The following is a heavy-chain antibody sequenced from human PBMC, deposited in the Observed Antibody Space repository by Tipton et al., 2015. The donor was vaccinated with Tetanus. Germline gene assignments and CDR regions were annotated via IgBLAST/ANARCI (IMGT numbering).Heavy chain of an antibody. CDR3: AKEALGVLNL. Sequence: SLRLSCAASGFTFKSYTMNWARQAPGNGLEWVAAISGSRLTPYYADSVKGRFTISRDNSKNTLSLQLNSLRAGDTAIYYCAKEALGVLNLWGNGTTVIVSS. D-gene: IGHD3-16*01. J-gene: IGHJ6*03. CDR1: GFTFKSYT. V-gene: IGHV3-23*01. CDR2: ISGSRLTP.